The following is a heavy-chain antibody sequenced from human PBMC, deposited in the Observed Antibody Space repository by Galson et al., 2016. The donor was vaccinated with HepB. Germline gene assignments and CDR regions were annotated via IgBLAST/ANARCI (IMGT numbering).Heavy chain of an antibody. V-gene: IGHV5-51*01. J-gene: IGHJ4*02. CDR2: ISPGDSDT. CDR1: GYSFSSYW. Sequence: QSGAEVKKPGESLKISCKGSGYSFSSYWIGWVRQMPGKGLEWMGIISPGDSDTRYSPSFQGQVTIAVDKAINTAYMQWSSLKASDSGIYYCARRPPVTGRSGHYWDSWGQGTLVTVSS. D-gene: IGHD4-11*01. CDR3: ARRPPVTGRSGHYWDS.